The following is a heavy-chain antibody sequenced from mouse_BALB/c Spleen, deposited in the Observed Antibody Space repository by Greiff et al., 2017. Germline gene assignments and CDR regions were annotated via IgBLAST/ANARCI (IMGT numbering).Heavy chain of an antibody. CDR1: GFTFSSYT. CDR2: ISSGGSYT. J-gene: IGHJ2*01. D-gene: IGHD2-1*01. CDR3: TREDGNYFDY. Sequence: VNLLESGGGLVKPGGSLKLSCAASGFTFSSYTMSWVRQTPEKRLAWVATISSGGSYTYYPDSVKGRFTISRDNAKNTLYLQMSSLKSEDTAMYYCTREDGNYFDYGGQGTTLTVAA. V-gene: IGHV5-6-4*01.